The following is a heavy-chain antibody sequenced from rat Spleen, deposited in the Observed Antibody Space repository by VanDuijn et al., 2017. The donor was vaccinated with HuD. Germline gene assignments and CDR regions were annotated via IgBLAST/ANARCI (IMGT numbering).Heavy chain of an antibody. V-gene: IGHV3-1*01. Sequence: EVQLQESGPGLVKPSQSISLTCSVTGYSITSNYWGWIRKFPGNKMEWMGYISYSGSTSYNPSLKSRISITRDTSKNQFFLQVNSVTTEDTATYYCARLEATYWFAYWGQGTLVTVSS. D-gene: IGHD1-10*01. J-gene: IGHJ3*01. CDR3: ARLEATYWFAY. CDR2: ISYSGST. CDR1: GYSITSNY.